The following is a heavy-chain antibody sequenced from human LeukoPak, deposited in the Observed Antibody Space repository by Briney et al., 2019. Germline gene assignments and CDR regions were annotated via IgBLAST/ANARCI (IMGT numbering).Heavy chain of an antibody. CDR1: GFTFKNYG. V-gene: IGHV3-23*01. CDR3: ARDPGRLYDYSFDP. Sequence: GGSLRLSCAASGFTFKNYGMSWVRQAPGKGLEWVSAICTSGDCTYYGDSVKGRFTISRDNSKNTLYLQMNSLRAEDTAVYYCARDPGRLYDYSFDPWGQGTLVTVSS. J-gene: IGHJ5*02. D-gene: IGHD3-3*01. CDR2: ICTSGDCT.